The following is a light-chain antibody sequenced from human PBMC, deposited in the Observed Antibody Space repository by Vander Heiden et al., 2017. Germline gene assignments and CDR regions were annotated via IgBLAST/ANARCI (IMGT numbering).Light chain of an antibody. V-gene: IGKV1-39*01. Sequence: DIQMTQSPSSLSASVGSSVTISCRTSQSIGSSLNWYQQKPGKAPKLLIYEASTVQSGVPSRFSGSGSRTDFTLTISSLQPEDFATYFCQQTYNTPTTFGQGTKVEVQ. CDR2: EAS. CDR3: QQTYNTPTT. J-gene: IGKJ1*01. CDR1: QSIGSS.